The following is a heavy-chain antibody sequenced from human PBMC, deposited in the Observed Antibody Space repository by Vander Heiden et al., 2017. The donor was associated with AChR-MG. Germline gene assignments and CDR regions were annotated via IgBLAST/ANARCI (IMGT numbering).Heavy chain of an antibody. CDR3: ARDQNHSGWNYGYIDY. J-gene: IGHJ4*02. D-gene: IGHD1-7*01. V-gene: IGHV1-46*01. CDR1: GYTFTSYY. Sequence: QVQLVQSGAEVKKPGASVKVSCKASGYTFTSYYMHWVRQAPGQGLEWMGIINPSGGSTSYAQKFQGRVTMTRDTSTSTVYMELSSLRSEDTAVYYCARDQNHSGWNYGYIDYWGQGTLVTVSS. CDR2: INPSGGST.